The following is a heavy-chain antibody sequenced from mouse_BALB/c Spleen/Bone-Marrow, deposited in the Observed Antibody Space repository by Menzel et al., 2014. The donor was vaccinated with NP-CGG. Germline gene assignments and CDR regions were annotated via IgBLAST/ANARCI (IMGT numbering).Heavy chain of an antibody. Sequence: VQLQESGAELGKPGASVKLSCKASGYTFTSYYMYWVKQRPEQGLEWIGEINPSNGGTNFNEKFKSKATLTVDKSSSTAYMQLSSLTSEDSAVYYCTREGDSPFAYWGQGTLVTVSA. CDR1: GYTFTSYY. D-gene: IGHD2-13*01. V-gene: IGHV1S81*02. CDR3: TREGDSPFAY. J-gene: IGHJ3*01. CDR2: INPSNGGT.